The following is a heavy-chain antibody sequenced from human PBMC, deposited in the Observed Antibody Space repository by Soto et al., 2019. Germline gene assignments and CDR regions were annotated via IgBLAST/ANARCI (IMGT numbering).Heavy chain of an antibody. Sequence: QVQLVQSGAEVKKPGASVKVSCKASGYTFTSYGISWVRQAPGQGLECMGWISAYNGNTNYAQKLQGRVTMTTDTSTSTAYMELRSLRSDDTAVYYCARKTVTNDPYYYYGMDVWGQGTTVTVSS. V-gene: IGHV1-18*01. D-gene: IGHD4-17*01. J-gene: IGHJ6*02. CDR2: ISAYNGNT. CDR1: GYTFTSYG. CDR3: ARKTVTNDPYYYYGMDV.